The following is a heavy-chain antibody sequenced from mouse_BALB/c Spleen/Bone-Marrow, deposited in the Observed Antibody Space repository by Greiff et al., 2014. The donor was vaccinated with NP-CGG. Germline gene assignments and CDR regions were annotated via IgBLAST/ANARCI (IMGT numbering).Heavy chain of an antibody. CDR1: GYTFTDYA. CDR2: ISTYYGDA. CDR3: ASGNYYYAMDY. Sequence: VQLKQSGAELVRPGVSVKISCKGSGYTFTDYAMHWVKQSHAKSLEWIGVISTYYGDASYNQKFKGKATMTVDKSSSTAYMELARLTSEDSAIYYCASGNYYYAMDYWGQGTSVTVSS. D-gene: IGHD2-1*01. J-gene: IGHJ4*01. V-gene: IGHV1S137*01.